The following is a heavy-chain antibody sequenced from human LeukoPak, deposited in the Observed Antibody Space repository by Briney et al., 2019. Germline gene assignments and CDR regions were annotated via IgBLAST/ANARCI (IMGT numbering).Heavy chain of an antibody. CDR1: GGSISSYY. J-gene: IGHJ6*02. V-gene: IGHV4-59*01. CDR3: ARATYDSSGTPSSYYYGMDV. D-gene: IGHD3-22*01. CDR2: IYYSGST. Sequence: PSETLSLTCTVSGGSISSYYWSWIRQPPGKGLEWIGYIYYSGSTNYNPSLKSRVTISVDTSKNQFSLKLSSVTAADTAVYYCARATYDSSGTPSSYYYGMDVWGQGTTVTVSS.